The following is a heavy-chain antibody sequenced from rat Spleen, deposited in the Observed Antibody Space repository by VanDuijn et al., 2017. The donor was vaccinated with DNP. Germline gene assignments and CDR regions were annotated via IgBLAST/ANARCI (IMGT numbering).Heavy chain of an antibody. J-gene: IGHJ2*01. CDR1: RFTFSDYN. D-gene: IGHD1-2*01. Sequence: EVQLVESGGGLVQPGGSLQLSCAASRFTFSDYNMAWVRQAPKKGLEWVATISYDGSSADYRDSVKDRFTVSRDNAKSTLYLQMDSLRSEDTATYYCASWAPIAPLSTSNYWGQGVMVTVSS. CDR3: ASWAPIAPLSTSNY. V-gene: IGHV5-7*01. CDR2: ISYDGSSA.